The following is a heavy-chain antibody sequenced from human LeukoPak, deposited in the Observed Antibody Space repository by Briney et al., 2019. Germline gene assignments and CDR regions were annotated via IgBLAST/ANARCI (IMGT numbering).Heavy chain of an antibody. J-gene: IGHJ4*02. Sequence: GGFLRLSCAASGFTFSSYAMTRVRQAPGKGLEWVSSISDSSGHTYYADSVRGRFTISRDNSKNTVFLQMNSLRAEDTAIYYCAKDGVWQSYYFDYWGQGTLVTVSS. CDR3: AKDGVWQSYYFDY. V-gene: IGHV3-23*01. CDR1: GFTFSSYA. D-gene: IGHD6-19*01. CDR2: ISDSSGHT.